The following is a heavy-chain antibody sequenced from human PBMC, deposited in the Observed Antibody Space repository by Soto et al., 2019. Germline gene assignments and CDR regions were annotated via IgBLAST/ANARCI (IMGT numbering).Heavy chain of an antibody. Sequence: SETLSLTCTVSGGSISSDDYYWIWIRQAPGRGLDWIGYIHSSGSIYYNPSLKSRATMSIDTAGNQFSLKVSSVTVADTAVYYCARDLDGLHDDTSGPFPRPGWGQGTLVTVSS. CDR2: IHSSGSI. V-gene: IGHV4-30-4*01. D-gene: IGHD3-22*01. CDR1: GGSISSDDYY. J-gene: IGHJ1*01. CDR3: ARDLDGLHDDTSGPFPRPG.